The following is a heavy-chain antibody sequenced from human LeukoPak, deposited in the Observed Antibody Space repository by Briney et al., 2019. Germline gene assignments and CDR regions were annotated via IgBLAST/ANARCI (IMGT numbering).Heavy chain of an antibody. Sequence: GASVKVSCKASGGTFSSYAISWVRQAPGQGLEWMGRIIPILGIANYAQKFQGRVTITADKSTSTAYMELSSLRSEDTAVYYCARGGERARWFGELLPLDAFDIWGQGTMVTVSS. CDR3: ARGGERARWFGELLPLDAFDI. D-gene: IGHD3-10*01. J-gene: IGHJ3*02. CDR1: GGTFSSYA. CDR2: IIPILGIA. V-gene: IGHV1-69*04.